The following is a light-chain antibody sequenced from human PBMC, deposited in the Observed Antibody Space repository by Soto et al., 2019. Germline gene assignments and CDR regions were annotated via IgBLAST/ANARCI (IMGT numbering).Light chain of an antibody. CDR3: QKYDRAPFT. Sequence: DIQMTQSPSSLSASVGDRVTITCRASQGISSWLAWYQQKPGKAPKLLIYAASTLQSGVPSRFSGSGSGTDFTLTINSLQPEDIATYYCQKYDRAPFTFGPGTKVDIK. CDR2: AAS. CDR1: QGISSW. V-gene: IGKV1-27*01. J-gene: IGKJ3*01.